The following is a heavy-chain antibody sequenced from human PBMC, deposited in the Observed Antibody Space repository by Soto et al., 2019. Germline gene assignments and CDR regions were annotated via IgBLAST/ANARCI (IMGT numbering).Heavy chain of an antibody. CDR1: GYTFTSYA. CDR3: ARAAVRRVIGWFDP. D-gene: IGHD3-10*01. V-gene: IGHV1-3*05. J-gene: IGHJ5*02. CDR2: INAGNGNT. Sequence: QVQLVQSGAEEKKPGASVKVSCKASGYTFTSYAMHWVRQAPGQRLEWMGWINAGNGNTKYSQKLQGRVTITRDTSASTAYMELSSLRSEDTAVYYCARAAVRRVIGWFDPWGQGTLVTVSS.